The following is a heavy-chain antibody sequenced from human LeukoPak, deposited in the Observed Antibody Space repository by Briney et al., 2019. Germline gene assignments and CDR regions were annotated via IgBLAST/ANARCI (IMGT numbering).Heavy chain of an antibody. CDR1: GGSISAYY. D-gene: IGHD4-23*01. V-gene: IGHV4-34*01. CDR3: ARMTTVVNWYFDL. CDR2: ITHSGST. Sequence: SETLSLTCTVSGGSISAYYWNWIRQPPGKGLEWIGEITHSGSTNYNPSLKSRVTISVDTSKNQFSLKLSSVTAADTAVYYCARMTTVVNWYFDLWGRGTLVTVSS. J-gene: IGHJ2*01.